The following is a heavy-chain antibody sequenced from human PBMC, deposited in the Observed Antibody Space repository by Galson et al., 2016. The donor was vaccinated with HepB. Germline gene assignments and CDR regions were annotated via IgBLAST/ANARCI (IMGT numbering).Heavy chain of an antibody. CDR3: ATDLRVGTENGMDV. V-gene: IGHV1-24*01. D-gene: IGHD1-26*01. J-gene: IGHJ6*02. CDR2: FDPEDGET. CDR1: GYTLTELS. Sequence: SCKVSGYTLTELSMHWVRQAPGKGLEWMGGFDPEDGETIYAQKFQGRVTMTEDTSTDTVYMDLSSLRSEDTAVYYCATDLRVGTENGMDVWGQGTTVTVSS.